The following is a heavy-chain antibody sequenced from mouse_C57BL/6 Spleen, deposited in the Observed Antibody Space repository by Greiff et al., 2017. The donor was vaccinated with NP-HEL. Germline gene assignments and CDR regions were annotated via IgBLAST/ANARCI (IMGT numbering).Heavy chain of an antibody. CDR1: GYTFTSYW. V-gene: IGHV1-55*01. J-gene: IGHJ1*03. D-gene: IGHD2-5*01. CDR2: IYPGSGST. CDR3: ARHYSNYAYFDV. Sequence: QVQLQQPGAELMKPGASVKMSCKASGYTFTSYWITWVKQRPGQGLEWIGDIYPGSGSTNYNEKFKSKATLTVDTSSSTAYMQLSSLTSEDSAVYYCARHYSNYAYFDVWGTGTTVTVSS.